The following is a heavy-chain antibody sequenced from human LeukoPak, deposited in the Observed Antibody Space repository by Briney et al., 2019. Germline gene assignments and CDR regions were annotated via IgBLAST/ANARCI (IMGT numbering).Heavy chain of an antibody. J-gene: IGHJ1*01. CDR3: ARAPTGIQLWLEYFQH. V-gene: IGHV1-69*04. CDR2: IIPILGIA. D-gene: IGHD5-18*01. Sequence: SVKVSCKASGGTFSSYAISWVRQAPGQGLEWMGRIIPILGIANYAQKFQGRVTITADKSTSTAYMELSSLRSEDTAVYYCARAPTGIQLWLEYFQHWGQGTLVTVSS. CDR1: GGTFSSYA.